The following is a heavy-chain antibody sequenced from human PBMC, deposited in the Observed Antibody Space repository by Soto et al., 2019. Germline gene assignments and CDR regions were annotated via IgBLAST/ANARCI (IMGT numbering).Heavy chain of an antibody. Sequence: EVQLVESGGGLVQPGGSLRLSCAGSGFTFSDYWMHWVRQAPGKGLVWVSRINSDGSSTSYADSVKGRFTISRDNAKNTRSLQMNSLRVEDTAVYYCARPKPLTYGDYGFDYWGQGILVIVSS. CDR3: ARPKPLTYGDYGFDY. J-gene: IGHJ4*02. V-gene: IGHV3-74*01. CDR1: GFTFSDYW. D-gene: IGHD4-17*01. CDR2: INSDGSST.